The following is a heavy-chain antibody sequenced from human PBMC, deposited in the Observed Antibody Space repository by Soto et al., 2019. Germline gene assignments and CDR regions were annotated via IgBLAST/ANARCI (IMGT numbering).Heavy chain of an antibody. V-gene: IGHV1-46*01. CDR3: ARGRADYFDY. Sequence: ASVKVSCKASGYTFTNYYMHWVRQAPGQGLEWMAILNPSDGSTNYAQKFQGRVTMTRNTSISTAYMELSSLRSEDTAVYYCARGRADYFDYWGQGTLVTVSS. CDR1: GYTFTNYY. J-gene: IGHJ4*02. CDR2: LNPSDGST.